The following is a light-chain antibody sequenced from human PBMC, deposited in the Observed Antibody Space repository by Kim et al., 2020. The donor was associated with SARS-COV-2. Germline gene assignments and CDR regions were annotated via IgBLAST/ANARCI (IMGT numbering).Light chain of an antibody. CDR3: TSYTSDNTVV. Sequence: GQSITISCTGTSSDVGGYNYVSWYQQHPGKAPKLMIYDVTKRPSGVSNRFSGSKSGNTASLTISGLQAEDEADYYCTSYTSDNTVVFGGGTQLTVL. CDR1: SSDVGGYNY. V-gene: IGLV2-14*03. J-gene: IGLJ3*02. CDR2: DVT.